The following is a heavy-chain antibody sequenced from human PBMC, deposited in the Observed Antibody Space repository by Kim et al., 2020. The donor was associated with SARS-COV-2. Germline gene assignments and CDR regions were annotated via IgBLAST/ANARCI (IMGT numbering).Heavy chain of an antibody. D-gene: IGHD6-13*01. J-gene: IGHJ4*02. CDR1: GGSISSGDYY. CDR2: IYYSGST. V-gene: IGHV4-30-4*01. Sequence: SETLSLTCTVSGGSISSGDYYWSWIRQPPGKGLEWIGYIYYSGSTYYNPSLKSRVTISVDTSKNQFSLKLSSVTAADTAVYYCARARGALVGIAAPHGYYFDYWGQGTLVTVSS. CDR3: ARARGALVGIAAPHGYYFDY.